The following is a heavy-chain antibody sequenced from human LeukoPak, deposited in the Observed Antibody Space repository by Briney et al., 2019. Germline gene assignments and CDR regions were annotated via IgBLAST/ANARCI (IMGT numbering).Heavy chain of an antibody. Sequence: GGSLRLSCAASGFTFSSYALSCIRQAPGNGLEWVSAISGSGGSTYYADSVKGRFTISRDNSKNTLYLQMNSLRAEDTAVYYCAKGGYYYDRRFDYWGQGTLVTVSS. D-gene: IGHD3-22*01. CDR3: AKGGYYYDRRFDY. J-gene: IGHJ4*02. V-gene: IGHV3-23*01. CDR1: GFTFSSYA. CDR2: ISGSGGST.